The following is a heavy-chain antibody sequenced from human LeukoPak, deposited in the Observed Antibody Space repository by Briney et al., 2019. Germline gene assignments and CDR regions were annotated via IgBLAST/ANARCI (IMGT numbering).Heavy chain of an antibody. CDR2: ISWNSGSI. CDR1: GFTFDDYA. V-gene: IGHV3-9*01. J-gene: IGHJ4*02. CDR3: AKDIAAAGTGYFDY. Sequence: PGRSLRLSCAASGFTFDDYAMHWVRQAPGKGLEWVSGISWNSGSIGYADSVKGRFTISRGNAKNSLYLQMNSLRAEDTALYYCAKDIAAAGTGYFDYWGQGTLVTVSS. D-gene: IGHD6-13*01.